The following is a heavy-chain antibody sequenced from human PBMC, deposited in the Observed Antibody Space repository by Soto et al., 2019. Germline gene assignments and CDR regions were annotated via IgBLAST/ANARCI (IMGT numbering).Heavy chain of an antibody. V-gene: IGHV4-39*01. CDR1: GGSIITTDYY. J-gene: IGHJ4*02. CDR2: VYYSGST. Sequence: QLQLQESGPGLLKPSETLSLTCNVSGGSIITTDYYWVWIRQPPGKGLEWIGSVYYSGSTYYNPSLKSRVPISIDTFKNQFSLRLTSVTAADTAVFYCARQSYKFATYFDGSGYHYGAFDDWGQGTLVTVSS. CDR3: ARQSYKFATYFDGSGYHYGAFDD. D-gene: IGHD3-22*01.